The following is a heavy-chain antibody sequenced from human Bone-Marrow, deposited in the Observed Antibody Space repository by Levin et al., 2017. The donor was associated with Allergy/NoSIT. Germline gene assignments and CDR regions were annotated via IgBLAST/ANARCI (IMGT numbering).Heavy chain of an antibody. Sequence: PSETLSLTCTVSGGSISTFYWSWIRQAAGKGLEWIGRIYSSGSTNYNPSLKSRVTMSVDTSKNQFSLKLSSVTAADTAVYYCAREISSLTYFDYWGQGTLVTVSS. J-gene: IGHJ4*02. CDR2: IYSSGST. CDR1: GGSISTFY. V-gene: IGHV4-4*07. D-gene: IGHD6-13*01. CDR3: AREISSLTYFDY.